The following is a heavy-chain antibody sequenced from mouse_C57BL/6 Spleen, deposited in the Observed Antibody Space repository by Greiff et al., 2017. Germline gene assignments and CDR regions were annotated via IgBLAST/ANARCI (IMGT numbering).Heavy chain of an antibody. V-gene: IGHV1-42*01. CDR3: ARWAYDYDPDWYFDV. J-gene: IGHJ1*03. CDR1: GYSFTGYY. D-gene: IGHD2-4*01. CDR2: INPSTGGT. Sequence: EVQLQQSGPELVKPGASVKISCKASGYSFTGYYMNWVKQSPEKSLEWIGEINPSTGGTTYNQKFKAKATLTVDKSSSTAYMQLKSLTSEDSAVYDCARWAYDYDPDWYFDVWGTGTTVTVSS.